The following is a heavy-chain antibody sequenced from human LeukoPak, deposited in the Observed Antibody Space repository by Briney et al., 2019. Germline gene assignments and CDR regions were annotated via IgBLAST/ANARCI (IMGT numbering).Heavy chain of an antibody. CDR1: GGSISSYY. J-gene: IGHJ4*02. Sequence: SETLSLTCTVSGGSISSYYWSWIRQPPGKGLEWIGYIYYSGSTNYNPSLKSRVTISVDTSKNQFSLKLSSVTAADTAVYYCARGLDYYDSSGYWYYFDYWGQGTLVTVSS. D-gene: IGHD3-22*01. CDR3: ARGLDYYDSSGYWYYFDY. CDR2: IYYSGST. V-gene: IGHV4-59*01.